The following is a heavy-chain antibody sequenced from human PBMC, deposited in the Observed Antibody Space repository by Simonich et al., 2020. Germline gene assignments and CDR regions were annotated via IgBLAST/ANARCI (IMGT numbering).Heavy chain of an antibody. CDR1: GYTFTGFY. CDR3: ARGALTGDYYYMDV. Sequence: QVQLVQSGAEVKKPGASVKVSCKASGYTFTGFYMHWVRQAPGQVLEGMGWLNPYRWGTNDAQKCQGRVPMTRDTSISTAYMELSRLRSDDTAVYYCARGALTGDYYYMDVWGKGTTVTVSS. J-gene: IGHJ6*03. V-gene: IGHV1-2*02. CDR2: LNPYRWGT. D-gene: IGHD7-27*01.